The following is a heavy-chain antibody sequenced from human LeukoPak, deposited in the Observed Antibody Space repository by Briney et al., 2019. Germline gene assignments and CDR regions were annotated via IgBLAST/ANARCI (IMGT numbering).Heavy chain of an antibody. D-gene: IGHD3-10*01. CDR3: ARVFYYGSGTFVL. CDR1: GGSLSSYY. Sequence: SETLSLTCTVSGGSLSSYYWSWIRQPPGKGREWIGYIYYSGSTTYNPSRRSRVTISVDTSKNQFSLKLTSVTAADTAVYYCARVFYYGSGTFVLWGRGTLVTVSS. V-gene: IGHV4-59*01. CDR2: IYYSGST. J-gene: IGHJ2*01.